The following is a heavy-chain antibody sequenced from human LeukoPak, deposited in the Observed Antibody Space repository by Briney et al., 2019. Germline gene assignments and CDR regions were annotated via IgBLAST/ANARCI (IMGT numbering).Heavy chain of an antibody. V-gene: IGHV3-23*01. CDR3: AKDSDSSDYYTFQNY. CDR1: GFTFSAYD. J-gene: IGHJ4*02. Sequence: PGGSLRLSCAASGFTFSAYDMSWARQAPGKGLEWVSTLSGTGGIVRYADSVRGRFSISRDNPENTLYLQMNSLRAEDTAVYYCAKDSDSSDYYTFQNYWGQGALVTVSS. CDR2: LSGTGGIV. D-gene: IGHD6-19*01.